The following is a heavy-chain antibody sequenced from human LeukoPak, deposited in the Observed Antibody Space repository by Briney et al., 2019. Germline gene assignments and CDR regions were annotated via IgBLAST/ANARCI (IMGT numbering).Heavy chain of an antibody. Sequence: GGSLRLSCAASGFTFSSYAISWVRQAPGKGLEWVSAISGSGGSTYYAESVKGRFTISRDSSKNTLYLQMNSLRAEDTAVYYCAKGYYDSSGYCVIGAFDIWGQGTMVTVSS. CDR2: ISGSGGST. V-gene: IGHV3-23*01. CDR3: AKGYYDSSGYCVIGAFDI. CDR1: GFTFSSYA. J-gene: IGHJ3*02. D-gene: IGHD3-22*01.